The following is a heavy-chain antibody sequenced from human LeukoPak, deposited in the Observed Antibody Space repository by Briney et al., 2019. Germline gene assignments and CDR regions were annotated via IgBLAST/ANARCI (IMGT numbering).Heavy chain of an antibody. V-gene: IGHV1-2*02. J-gene: IGHJ6*02. CDR1: GYTLTGYY. Sequence: ASVKVSCKASGYTLTGYYMHWVRQAPGQGLEWMGWINPKSGATTYAQKFQDRVTLTRDTSINTAYMDLSGLTSDDTAVFYCAKGATEGYYYYYGLDVWGQGTTVTVSS. CDR3: AKGATEGYYYYYGLDV. CDR2: INPKSGAT.